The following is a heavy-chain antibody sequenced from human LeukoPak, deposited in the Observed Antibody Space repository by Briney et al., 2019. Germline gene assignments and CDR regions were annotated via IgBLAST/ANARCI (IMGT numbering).Heavy chain of an antibody. CDR3: ARAGSLVDLHGWYFDF. D-gene: IGHD1-26*01. V-gene: IGHV3-49*03. J-gene: IGHJ4*02. CDR2: IRGQAYGATI. Sequence: PGGSLRLSCPTSGFTFGDYGMTWFRQAPGKRLEWVAFIRGQAYGATIEYAASVRGRFSISRADSKGVAYLQMNGLETEDTAMYYCARAGSLVDLHGWYFDFWGQGTLVTVSS. CDR1: GFTFGDYG.